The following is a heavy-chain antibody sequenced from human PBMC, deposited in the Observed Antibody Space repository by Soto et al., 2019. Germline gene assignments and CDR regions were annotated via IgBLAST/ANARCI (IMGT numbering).Heavy chain of an antibody. CDR3: ARSYGWGSRPFDY. CDR1: GGTFTSYT. V-gene: IGHV1-69*02. J-gene: IGHJ4*02. Sequence: QVHLLQSGAEMKKPGSSVKVSCTAFGGTFTSYTFNWVRQAPGQRLEWMGRLIPILGMSTSAHKFQGRLTMLADQSTNTSYRVLSSLTSDDTAIYYCARSYGWGSRPFDYWGQGTLVTVSS. D-gene: IGHD3-10*01. CDR2: LIPILGMS.